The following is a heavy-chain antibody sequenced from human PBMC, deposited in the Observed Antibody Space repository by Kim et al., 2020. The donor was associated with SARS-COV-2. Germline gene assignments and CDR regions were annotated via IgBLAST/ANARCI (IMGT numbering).Heavy chain of an antibody. V-gene: IGHV3-30*07. J-gene: IGHJ3*02. D-gene: IGHD3-22*01. Sequence: SVTGRFTISRDTSKNTMYLRMNSLRAEETAVYYCARDVRPYDSRYGAFDIWGHGTMVTVSS. CDR3: ARDVRPYDSRYGAFDI.